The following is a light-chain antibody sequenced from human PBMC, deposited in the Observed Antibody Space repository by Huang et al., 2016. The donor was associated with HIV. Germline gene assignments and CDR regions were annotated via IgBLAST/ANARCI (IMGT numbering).Light chain of an antibody. V-gene: IGKV3-15*01. CDR3: QQYNDWPVT. Sequence: EVVMTQSPVILSVFPGQRVTVSCRASQSASNNIAWYQQKPGQPPRLLIFGASTRATGIPARFSGSGSGTEFTLTISSLQSEDFAVYYCQQYNDWPVTFGPGTKLDMK. CDR1: QSASNN. J-gene: IGKJ3*01. CDR2: GAS.